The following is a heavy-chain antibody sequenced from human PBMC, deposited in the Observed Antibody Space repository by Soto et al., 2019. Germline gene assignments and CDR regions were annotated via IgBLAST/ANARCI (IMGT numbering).Heavy chain of an antibody. CDR1: GGSISSYY. D-gene: IGHD3-16*02. CDR3: ARASFGGGVIV. J-gene: IGHJ3*01. Sequence: SETLSLTCTVSGGSISSYYWSWIRQPPGKGLEWIGYIYYSGSTNYNPSLKSRVTISVDTSKNQFSLKLSSVTAADTAVYYCARASFGGGVIVWGQGTMVTVSS. V-gene: IGHV4-59*01. CDR2: IYYSGST.